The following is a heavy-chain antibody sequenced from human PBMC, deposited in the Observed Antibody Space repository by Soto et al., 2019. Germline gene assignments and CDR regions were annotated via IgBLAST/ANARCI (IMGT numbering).Heavy chain of an antibody. J-gene: IGHJ3*02. CDR3: ARDPMTGTFHFDDFDT. Sequence: GASVKVSCKASGNTFTSYYMHWLRQAPGQGLEWMGIINPRDGSTSYAQKFQDRLTMTRDMSTSTVYMELSSLRSEDTAVYYCARDPMTGTFHFDDFDTWGQGTMVTVSS. D-gene: IGHD1-1*01. CDR2: INPRDGST. V-gene: IGHV1-46*01. CDR1: GNTFTSYY.